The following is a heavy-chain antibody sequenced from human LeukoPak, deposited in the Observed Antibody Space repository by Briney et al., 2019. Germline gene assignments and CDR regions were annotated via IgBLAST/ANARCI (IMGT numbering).Heavy chain of an antibody. CDR1: GYTFTGYY. J-gene: IGHJ3*02. Sequence: ASVKVSCKASGYTFTGYYMHWARQAPGQGLEWMGWINPNSGGTNYAQKFQGRVTMTRDTSISTAYMELSRLRSDDTAVYYCARVARRDGYNPSRAFDIWGQGTMVTVSS. D-gene: IGHD5-24*01. V-gene: IGHV1-2*02. CDR2: INPNSGGT. CDR3: ARVARRDGYNPSRAFDI.